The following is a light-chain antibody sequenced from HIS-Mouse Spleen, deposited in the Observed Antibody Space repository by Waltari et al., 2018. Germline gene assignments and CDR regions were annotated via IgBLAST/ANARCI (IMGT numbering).Light chain of an antibody. V-gene: IGLV3-19*01. CDR3: NSRDSSGNHLV. Sequence: SSELTQDPAVSVALGQTVRITCQGDSLRRYYSNWYQQKPGQAPVLVIYGKNNRPSGIPDRFSGSSSGNTASLTITGAQAEDEADYYCNSRDSSGNHLVFGGGTKLTVL. CDR1: SLRRYY. CDR2: GKN. J-gene: IGLJ2*01.